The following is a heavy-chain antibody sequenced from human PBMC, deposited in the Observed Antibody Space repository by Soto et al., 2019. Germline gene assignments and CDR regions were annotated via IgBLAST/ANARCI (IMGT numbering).Heavy chain of an antibody. CDR1: GFTFSSYS. J-gene: IGHJ5*02. Sequence: VGSLRLSCAASGFTFSSYSMNWVRQAPGKGLEWVSYISSRSSTIYYADSVKGRFTISRDNAKNSLYLQMNSLRAEDTAVYYCARHGFGELLHNWFDPWGQGTLVTVS. D-gene: IGHD3-10*01. V-gene: IGHV3-48*01. CDR3: ARHGFGELLHNWFDP. CDR2: ISSRSSTI.